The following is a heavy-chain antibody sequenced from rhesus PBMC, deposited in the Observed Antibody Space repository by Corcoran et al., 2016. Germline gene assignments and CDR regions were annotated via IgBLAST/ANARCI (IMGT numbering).Heavy chain of an antibody. D-gene: IGHD2-27*01. CDR1: GFTFSSYG. V-gene: IGHV3S5*01. Sequence: EVQLVETGGGLVQPGGSLKLSCAASGFTFSSYGMSWVRQAPGKGLEWVSAINSGGGRTYDPDSVKGRFSIARENSKNTLSRKMNRLRAEDTAVYYCAKDQCSGIYCYFDYWGQGVLVTVSS. CDR2: INSGGGRT. CDR3: AKDQCSGIYCYFDY. J-gene: IGHJ4*01.